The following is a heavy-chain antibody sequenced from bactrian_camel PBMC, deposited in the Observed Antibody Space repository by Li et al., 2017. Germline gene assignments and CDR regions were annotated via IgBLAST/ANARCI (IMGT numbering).Heavy chain of an antibody. CDR1: AAVFSDNC. V-gene: IGHV3S1*01. CDR2: ISIGNGLT. J-gene: IGHJ7*01. Sequence: VQLVESGGGSVEAGGSLRLSCATNAAVFSDNCFAWFRQIPGREREGVASISIGNGLTDYEDSVKGRFTISQDNAKNTLYLQMNSLKPEDTAMYHCAAGDLCGGSFVAGIDYWGKGTQVTVS. D-gene: IGHD2*01.